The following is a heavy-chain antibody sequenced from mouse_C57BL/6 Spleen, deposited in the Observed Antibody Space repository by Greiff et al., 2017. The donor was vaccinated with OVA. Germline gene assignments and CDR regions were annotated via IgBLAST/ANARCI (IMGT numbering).Heavy chain of an antibody. CDR3: KRRDDGYYLYWYFDV. CDR2: IYPGNSDT. J-gene: IGHJ1*03. D-gene: IGHD2-3*01. V-gene: IGHV1-5*01. CDR1: GYTFTSYW. Sequence: VQLQQSGTVLARPGASVKMSCTTSGYTFTSYWMHWVTQRPGQGLEWIGAIYPGNSDTSYTQKFKGKANLTAVTSASTAYMELSSLTNEDSAVYYCKRRDDGYYLYWYFDVWGTGTTVTVSS.